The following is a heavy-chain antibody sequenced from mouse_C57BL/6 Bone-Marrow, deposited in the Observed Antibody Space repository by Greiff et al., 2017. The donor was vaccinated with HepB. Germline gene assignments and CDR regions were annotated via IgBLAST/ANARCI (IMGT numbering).Heavy chain of an antibody. CDR1: GFTFSNYW. J-gene: IGHJ3*01. CDR3: TYYYGSSSAWFAY. CDR2: IRLKSDNYAT. D-gene: IGHD1-1*01. Sequence: EVKLMESGGGLVQPGGSMKLSCVASGFTFSNYWMNWVRQSPEKGLECVAQIRLKSDNYATHYAESVKGRFTISRDDSKSSVYLQMNNLRAEDTGIYYCTYYYGSSSAWFAYWGQGTLVTVSA. V-gene: IGHV6-3*01.